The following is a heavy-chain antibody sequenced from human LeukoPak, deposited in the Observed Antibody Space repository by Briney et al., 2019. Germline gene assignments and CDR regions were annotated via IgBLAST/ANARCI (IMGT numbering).Heavy chain of an antibody. Sequence: SGGSLRLSCAASGFTFSSYAMNWVRQAPGKGLEWVSSISESGGTTDYADSVKGRFTISRDNSKNTLYLQMNSLRAEDTAVYYCAELGITMIGGVWGKGTTVTISS. J-gene: IGHJ6*04. D-gene: IGHD3-10*02. V-gene: IGHV3-23*01. CDR1: GFTFSSYA. CDR2: ISESGGTT. CDR3: AELGITMIGGV.